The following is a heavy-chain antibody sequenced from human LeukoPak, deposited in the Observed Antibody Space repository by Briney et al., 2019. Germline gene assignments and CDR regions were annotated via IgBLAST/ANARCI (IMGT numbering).Heavy chain of an antibody. D-gene: IGHD4-17*01. CDR1: GGSFSGYY. Sequence: SETLSLTCAVYGGSFSGYYWSWIRQPPGKGLEWIGEINHSGSTNYNPSLKSRVTISVDTSKNQFSLKLSSVTAADTAVYYCARVVGDYEGFDYWGQGTLVTVSS. V-gene: IGHV4-34*01. J-gene: IGHJ4*02. CDR3: ARVVGDYEGFDY. CDR2: INHSGST.